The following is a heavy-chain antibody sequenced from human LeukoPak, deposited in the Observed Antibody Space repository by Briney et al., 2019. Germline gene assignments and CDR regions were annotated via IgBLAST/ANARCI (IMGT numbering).Heavy chain of an antibody. D-gene: IGHD6-13*01. Sequence: PGGSLRLSCAASGFTFSSYWMHWGRQAPGEGLVWVSHISGDGSSTSYVDSVKGRFTISRDNAKNTLYLQMNSLRAEDTAVYYCARGQSQRLVNWLDPWGQGTLVTVSS. CDR3: ARGQSQRLVNWLDP. CDR1: GFTFSSYW. J-gene: IGHJ5*02. CDR2: ISGDGSST. V-gene: IGHV3-74*01.